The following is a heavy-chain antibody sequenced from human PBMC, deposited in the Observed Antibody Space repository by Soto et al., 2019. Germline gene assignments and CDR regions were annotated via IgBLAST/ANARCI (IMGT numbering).Heavy chain of an antibody. V-gene: IGHV3-23*01. D-gene: IGHD1-26*01. CDR3: ASAVWEFLRGFDP. CDR1: GFTFSNYA. J-gene: IGHJ5*02. CDR2: ISGSGNST. Sequence: EVQLLESGGGLVQPGGSLRLSCAVSGFTFSNYAMSWVRQAPGKGLEWVSAISGSGNSTNYADSVKGRFTISRDNSQNTLYLQMNSLRAYDTAVYYRASAVWEFLRGFDPWGQGTLVTVSS.